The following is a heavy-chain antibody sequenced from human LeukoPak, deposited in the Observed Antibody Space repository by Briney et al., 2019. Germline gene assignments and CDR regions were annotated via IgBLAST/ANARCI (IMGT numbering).Heavy chain of an antibody. J-gene: IGHJ4*02. CDR2: ISTSSNYI. CDR1: GFTFSTYN. D-gene: IGHD1-20*01. V-gene: IGHV3-21*01. CDR3: ARDNWIEAHYFDY. Sequence: GGSLRLSCEASGFTFSTYNMNWVRQAPGKGLEWVSFISTSSNYIYYADSVKGRFTISRDNAKNSLYLQMNSLRAEDTAVYYCARDNWIEAHYFDYWGQGTLVTVSS.